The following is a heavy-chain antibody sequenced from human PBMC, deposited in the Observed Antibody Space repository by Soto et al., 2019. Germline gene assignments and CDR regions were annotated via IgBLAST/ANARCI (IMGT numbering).Heavy chain of an antibody. Sequence: PGGSLRLSCAASGFTFSSYAMSWVRQAPGKGLEWVSAISGSGGSTYYADSVKGRFTISRDNSKNTLYLQMNSLRAEDTAVYYCARDSWALYDSSGYYPHQPYWGQGTLVTVSS. D-gene: IGHD3-22*01. V-gene: IGHV3-23*01. CDR2: ISGSGGST. CDR1: GFTFSSYA. J-gene: IGHJ4*02. CDR3: ARDSWALYDSSGYYPHQPY.